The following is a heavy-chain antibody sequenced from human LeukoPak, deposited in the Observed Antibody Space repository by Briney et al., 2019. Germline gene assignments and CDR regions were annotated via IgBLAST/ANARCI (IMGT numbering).Heavy chain of an antibody. CDR3: ARLGRSGSSSSSYYYYYYMDV. Sequence: PSETLSLTCAVYGGSFSGYYWSWIRQPPGKGLEWIGEINHSGSTNYNPCLKSRVTISVDTSKNQFSLKLSSVTAADTAVYYCARLGRSGSSSSSYYYYYYMDVWGKGTTVTISS. J-gene: IGHJ6*03. V-gene: IGHV4-34*01. D-gene: IGHD1-26*01. CDR1: GGSFSGYY. CDR2: INHSGST.